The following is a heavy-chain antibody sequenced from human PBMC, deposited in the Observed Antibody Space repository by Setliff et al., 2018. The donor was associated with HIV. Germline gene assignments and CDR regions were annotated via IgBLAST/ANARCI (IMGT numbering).Heavy chain of an antibody. CDR1: GGSISSYY. CDR2: IYYSGGT. J-gene: IGHJ4*02. V-gene: IGHV4-59*08. CDR3: ARQLTTLDYFDY. Sequence: SETLSLTCTVSGGSISSYYWSRIRQPPGKGLEWIGYIYYSGGTYYNPSLKSRVTISIDTSMNQFSLWLTSVTAADTAVYYCARQLTTLDYFDYWGQGTLVTVSS. D-gene: IGHD4-17*01.